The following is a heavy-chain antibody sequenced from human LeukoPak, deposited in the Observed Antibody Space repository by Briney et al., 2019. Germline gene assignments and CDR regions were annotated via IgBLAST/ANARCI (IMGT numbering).Heavy chain of an antibody. Sequence: ESLKISCKGSGYSFTSYWIGWVRQMPGKGLEWMGIIYPGDSDTRYSPSFQGQVTISADKSISTAYLQWSSLKASDTAMYYCARRYCSGGNCYSGFEYWGQGTLLTVSS. J-gene: IGHJ4*02. CDR2: IYPGDSDT. CDR3: ARRYCSGGNCYSGFEY. D-gene: IGHD2-15*01. CDR1: GYSFTSYW. V-gene: IGHV5-51*01.